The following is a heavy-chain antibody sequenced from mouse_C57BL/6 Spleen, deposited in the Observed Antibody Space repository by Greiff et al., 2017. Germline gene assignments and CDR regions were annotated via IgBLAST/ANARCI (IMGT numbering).Heavy chain of an antibody. CDR1: GYTFTSYW. V-gene: IGHV1-64*01. D-gene: IGHD1-1*01. J-gene: IGHJ4*01. CDR3: ALSSYDYYAMDY. CDR2: IHPNSGST. Sequence: QVQLQQPGAELVKPGASVKLSCKASGYTFTSYWMHWVKQRPGQGLEWIGMIHPNSGSTNYNEKFKSKATLTVDKSSSTAYMQLSSLTSEDSAVYYCALSSYDYYAMDYWGQGTSVTVSS.